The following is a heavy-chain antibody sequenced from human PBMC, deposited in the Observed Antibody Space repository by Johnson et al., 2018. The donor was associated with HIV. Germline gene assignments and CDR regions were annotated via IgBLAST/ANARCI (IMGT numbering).Heavy chain of an antibody. CDR1: GFTFSSYA. V-gene: IGHV3-30-3*01. CDR2: ISYDGNNQ. CDR3: AREGGGHDYGDRDAFDI. Sequence: QVQLVESGGGVVRPGGSLRLSCAASGFTFSSYAMHWVRQAPGKGLEWVAVISYDGNNQYYRDSVQGRFTISRDNSKNTLYLQMNSLRAEDMAVYYCAREGGGHDYGDRDAFDIWGQGTMVTVSS. J-gene: IGHJ3*02. D-gene: IGHD4-17*01.